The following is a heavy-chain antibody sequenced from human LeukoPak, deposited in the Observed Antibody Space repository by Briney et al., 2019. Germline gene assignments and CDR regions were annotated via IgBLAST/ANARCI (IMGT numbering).Heavy chain of an antibody. J-gene: IGHJ4*02. CDR3: ARDRGGWLRPYFDS. Sequence: PSETLSLTCAVYGGSFSGYYWSWIRQPPGKGLEWIGEINHSGSTNYNPSLKSRVTISVDTSKNQFSLKLSSVTAADTAVYYCARDRGGWLRPYFDSWGQGTQVTVSS. CDR2: INHSGST. V-gene: IGHV4-34*01. CDR1: GGSFSGYY. D-gene: IGHD5-12*01.